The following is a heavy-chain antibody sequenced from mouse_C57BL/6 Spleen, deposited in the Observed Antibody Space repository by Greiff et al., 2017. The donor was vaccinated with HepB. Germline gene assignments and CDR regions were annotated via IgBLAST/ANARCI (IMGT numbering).Heavy chain of an antibody. J-gene: IGHJ2*01. CDR2: ISDGGSYT. CDR3: ARDQRGTGDY. Sequence: EVKLMESGGGLVKPGGSLKLSCAASGFTFSSYAMSWVRQTPEKRLEWVATISDGGSYTYYPDNVKGRFTISRDNAKNNLYLQMSHLKSEDTAMYYCARDQRGTGDYWGQGTTLTVSS. CDR1: GFTFSSYA. D-gene: IGHD4-1*01. V-gene: IGHV5-4*01.